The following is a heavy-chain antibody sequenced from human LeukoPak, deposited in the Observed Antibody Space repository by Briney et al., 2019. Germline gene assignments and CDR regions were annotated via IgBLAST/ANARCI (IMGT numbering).Heavy chain of an antibody. V-gene: IGHV4-38-2*02. Sequence: SETLSLTCTVSGYSISSGYYWGWIRQPPGKGLEWIGSIYYSGSTYYNPSLKSRVTISVDTSKNQFSLKLSSVTAADTAVYYCARGPLMVYYDSSGRPYYFDYWGQGTLVTVSS. CDR1: GYSISSGYY. CDR2: IYYSGST. CDR3: ARGPLMVYYDSSGRPYYFDY. D-gene: IGHD3-22*01. J-gene: IGHJ4*02.